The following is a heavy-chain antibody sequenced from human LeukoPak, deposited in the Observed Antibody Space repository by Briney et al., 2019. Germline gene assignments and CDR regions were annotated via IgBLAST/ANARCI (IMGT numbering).Heavy chain of an antibody. CDR3: ARVASGHNWFDP. D-gene: IGHD2-8*02. Sequence: SETLSLTCTGSGGSISSSSYYWGWIRQPPGKGLEWIGSIYYSGYTYYNPSLESRVTISVDTSKNQFSLKLSSVTAADTAVYYCARVASGHNWFDPWGQGTLVTVSS. V-gene: IGHV4-39*07. CDR1: GGSISSSSYY. J-gene: IGHJ5*02. CDR2: IYYSGYT.